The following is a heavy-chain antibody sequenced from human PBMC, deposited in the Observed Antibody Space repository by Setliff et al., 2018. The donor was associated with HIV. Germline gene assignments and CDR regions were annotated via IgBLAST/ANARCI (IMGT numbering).Heavy chain of an antibody. V-gene: IGHV1-69*05. Sequence: GASVKVSCKASGGTFSSYAISWVRQAPGQGPEWMGGITPIFGTAKYVQKFQGRVTITRDTSASTAYMEMSSLSSEDKGIYFCANGGSGGQFDHWGQGTLVTVSS. D-gene: IGHD3-16*01. J-gene: IGHJ4*02. CDR3: ANGGSGGQFDH. CDR2: ITPIFGTA. CDR1: GGTFSSYA.